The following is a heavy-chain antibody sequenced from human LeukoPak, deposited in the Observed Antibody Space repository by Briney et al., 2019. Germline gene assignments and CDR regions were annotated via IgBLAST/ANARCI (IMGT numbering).Heavy chain of an antibody. J-gene: IGHJ3*02. D-gene: IGHD5-12*01. CDR3: ACNAVRYSAYDREEDPSDI. CDR2: INHSGST. V-gene: IGHV4-34*01. Sequence: PSETLSLTCAVYGGSFTGNYWRWIRQPPGEGLEWIGEINHSGSTKYNPSLKSRVTMSVDASTNQFFLRLTSVTAADTAVYYCACNAVRYSAYDREEDPSDIWGQGTMVTVSS. CDR1: GGSFTGNY.